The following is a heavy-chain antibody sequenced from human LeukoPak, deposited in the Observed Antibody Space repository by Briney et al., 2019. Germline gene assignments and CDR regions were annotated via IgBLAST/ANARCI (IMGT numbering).Heavy chain of an antibody. Sequence: GGSLRLSCAASGFTFSSYWMTWVRQAPGKGLEWVANIKQDGSEKYYVDSVKGRFTISRDNAKNSLYLQVNSLRVEDTAVYYCARDLPIWFQNYYYYMDVWGKGTTVTVSS. CDR2: IKQDGSEK. CDR1: GFTFSSYW. CDR3: ARDLPIWFQNYYYYMDV. D-gene: IGHD3-10*01. V-gene: IGHV3-7*01. J-gene: IGHJ6*03.